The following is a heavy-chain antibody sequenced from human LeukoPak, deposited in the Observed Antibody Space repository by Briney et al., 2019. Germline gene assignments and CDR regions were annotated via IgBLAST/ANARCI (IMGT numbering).Heavy chain of an antibody. V-gene: IGHV3-30*18. CDR2: ISYDGSNK. Sequence: GGSLRLSCAASGFTFSSYGMHWVRQAPGKGLEWVAVISYDGSNKYYADSVKGRFTISRDNSKNTLYLQMNSLRAEDTAVYYCAKAASALWFGEFLYWCKGTLVTVSS. CDR3: AKAASALWFGEFLY. CDR1: GFTFSSYG. J-gene: IGHJ4*02. D-gene: IGHD3-10*01.